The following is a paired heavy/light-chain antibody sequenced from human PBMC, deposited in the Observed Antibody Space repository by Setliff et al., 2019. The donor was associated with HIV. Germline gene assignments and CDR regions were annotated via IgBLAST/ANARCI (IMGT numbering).Heavy chain of an antibody. V-gene: IGHV4-34*01. Sequence: QVQLQQWGAGLLKPSETLSLTCAVYGGSFNGYYWTWIRQPPGKGLEWIGKINHSGSTNYNPSLKSRVTISMDTSKNQFSLKLNSVTAADTAVYYCARSQPFYYGSRSHFDYWGQGTLVTVSS. CDR1: GGSFNGYY. J-gene: IGHJ4*02. CDR3: ARSQPFYYGSRSHFDY. D-gene: IGHD3-10*01. CDR2: INHSGST.
Light chain of an antibody. Sequence: DIQMTQSPSSLSASVGDRVTITCRASQSISSYLNWYQQKPGKAPKLLIYAASSLQSGVPSRFSGSGSGTDFTLTISSLQPEDFATYYCQQSYSTPEDSFGQGTKLEIK. CDR3: QQSYSTPEDS. V-gene: IGKV1-39*01. J-gene: IGKJ2*03. CDR1: QSISSY. CDR2: AAS.